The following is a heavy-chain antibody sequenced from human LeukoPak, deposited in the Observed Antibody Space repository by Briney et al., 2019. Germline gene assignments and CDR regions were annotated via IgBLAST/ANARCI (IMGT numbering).Heavy chain of an antibody. Sequence: GGSLRLSCAASGFTFSSYDMHWVCQGTGKGLEWVSGIGTAGDTYYRGSVKGRFTISRENAKNSLYLQMRSLSAGDTAVYYCARSTSYGMDVWGQGTTVTVSS. J-gene: IGHJ6*02. CDR1: GFTFSSYD. CDR3: ARSTSYGMDV. D-gene: IGHD2-2*01. CDR2: IGTAGDT. V-gene: IGHV3-13*01.